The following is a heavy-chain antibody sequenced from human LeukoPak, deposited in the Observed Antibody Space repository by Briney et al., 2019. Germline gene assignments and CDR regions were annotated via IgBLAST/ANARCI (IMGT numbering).Heavy chain of an antibody. V-gene: IGHV3-48*01. CDR2: ISSSSSTI. Sequence: PGGSLRLSCAASGFTFSSYSMNWVRQAPGKGLEWVSYISSSSSTIYYADSVKGRFTISRDNAKNSLYLQMISLGAEDTAVYYCARDDGSYPDYWGQGTLVTVSS. J-gene: IGHJ4*02. D-gene: IGHD1-26*01. CDR1: GFTFSSYS. CDR3: ARDDGSYPDY.